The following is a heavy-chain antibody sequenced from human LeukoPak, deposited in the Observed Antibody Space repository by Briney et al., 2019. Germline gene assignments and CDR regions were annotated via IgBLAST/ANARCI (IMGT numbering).Heavy chain of an antibody. D-gene: IGHD1-20*01. Sequence: ASVKVSCKASGYTFTSYYMHWVRQAPGQGLEWMGIINPSGGSTSYAQKFQGRVTMTRDMSTSTVYMELSSLRSEDTAVYYCARDLDITGTTPGSGDYYYMDVWGKGTTVTVSS. CDR3: ARDLDITGTTPGSGDYYYMDV. J-gene: IGHJ6*03. V-gene: IGHV1-46*01. CDR2: INPSGGST. CDR1: GYTFTSYY.